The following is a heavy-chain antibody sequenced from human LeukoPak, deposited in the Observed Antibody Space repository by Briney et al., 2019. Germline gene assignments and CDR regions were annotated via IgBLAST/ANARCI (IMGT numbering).Heavy chain of an antibody. J-gene: IGHJ4*02. CDR1: GGSINSYY. Sequence: SETLSLTCTVSGGSINSYYWSWIRQPPGKGLEWIGYIYYSGSTNYNPSLKSRVTISVDTSKNQFSLKLSSVTAADTAVHYCARGRWAMYYFDYWGQGTLVTVSS. V-gene: IGHV4-59*01. D-gene: IGHD2-2*01. CDR2: IYYSGST. CDR3: ARGRWAMYYFDY.